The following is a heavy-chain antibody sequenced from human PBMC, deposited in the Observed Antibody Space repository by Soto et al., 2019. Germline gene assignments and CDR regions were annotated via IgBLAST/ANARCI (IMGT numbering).Heavy chain of an antibody. D-gene: IGHD3-16*01. CDR1: GASLGGFH. Sequence: SLTCAIYGASLGGFHWTWLRQAPGKGLEWIGELIHGGSTNYNPSLKRRVSFSLDTSKNQFSLPLMAVTAADTAVYYCARSPLGYDYVRQTWREVGDSFDIWGRGTMVTVS. CDR3: ARSPLGYDYVRQTWREVGDSFDI. V-gene: IGHV4-34*12. J-gene: IGHJ3*02. CDR2: LIHGGST.